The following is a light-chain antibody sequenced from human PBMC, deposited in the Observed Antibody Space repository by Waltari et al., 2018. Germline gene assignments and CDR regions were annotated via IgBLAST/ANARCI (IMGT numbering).Light chain of an antibody. CDR3: SSESSDKVVL. CDR1: SNDVGFSNS. V-gene: IGLV2-14*03. J-gene: IGLJ3*02. Sequence: QSALTQPASVSGSPGQSVTISCTGTSNDVGFSNSVSWYQDHPGQGPKVIIYDVSDRPSGVSTRFSVSKSGNTASLTISGLQAEDEADYYCSSESSDKVVLFGGGTKVTVL. CDR2: DVS.